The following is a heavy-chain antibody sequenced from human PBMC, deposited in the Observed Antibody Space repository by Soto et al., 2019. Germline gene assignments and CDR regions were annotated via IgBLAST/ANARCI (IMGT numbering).Heavy chain of an antibody. D-gene: IGHD2-15*01. CDR2: ISGSGGST. CDR3: AKDRRNCSGGSCYSIDAFDI. CDR1: GFTFSSYA. Sequence: GGSLRLSCAASGFTFSSYAMSWVRQAPGKGLEWVSAISGSGGSTYYADSVKGRFTISRDNSKNTLYLQMNSLRAEDTAVYYCAKDRRNCSGGSCYSIDAFDIWGQGTMVTVSS. V-gene: IGHV3-23*01. J-gene: IGHJ3*02.